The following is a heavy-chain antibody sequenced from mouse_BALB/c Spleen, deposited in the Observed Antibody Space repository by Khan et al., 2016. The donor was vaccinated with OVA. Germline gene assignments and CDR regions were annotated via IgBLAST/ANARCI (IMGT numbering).Heavy chain of an antibody. CDR3: LSEGAYHRSDGWFAY. J-gene: IGHJ3*01. Sequence: QVQLKQSGAELARPGASVKMSCKASGYTFTSYTMHWVRQRPGQAPEWIGHINPSNNYTNYNQNFKDKATLIVDKSSSTVYMQLSSLTSEDSAVYYCLSEGAYHRSDGWFAYWGQGTLVTVSA. D-gene: IGHD2-14*01. CDR1: GYTFTSYT. CDR2: INPSNNYT. V-gene: IGHV1-4*01.